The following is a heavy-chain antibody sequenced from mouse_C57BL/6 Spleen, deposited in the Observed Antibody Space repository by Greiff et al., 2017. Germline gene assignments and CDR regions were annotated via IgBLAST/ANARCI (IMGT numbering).Heavy chain of an antibody. Sequence: QVQLQQPGAELVKPGASVKMSCKASGYTFPSSWITWVKQRPGQGLAWIGDIYPGSCRTNYNEKFKSKATLTVDQSSSTAYRQLSSLTSDDSAVYYCARWGPIYYGNYEGFAYWGQGTLVTVSA. CDR2: IYPGSCRT. CDR3: ARWGPIYYGNYEGFAY. J-gene: IGHJ3*01. CDR1: GYTFPSSW. V-gene: IGHV1-55*01. D-gene: IGHD2-1*01.